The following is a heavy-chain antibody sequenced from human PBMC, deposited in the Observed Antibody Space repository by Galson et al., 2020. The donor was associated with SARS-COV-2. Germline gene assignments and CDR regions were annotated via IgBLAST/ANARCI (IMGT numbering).Heavy chain of an antibody. CDR2: LHHTEST. CDR1: GYSIRSGYF. V-gene: IGHV4-38-2*01. Sequence: SETLSLTCAVSGYSIRSGYFWGRLRQPPGRGLEWVGPLHHTESTYYNPSLKSRVTIPVDTSKNPFSLKLTSLTAADTAVYYCARIYDSGGKGSSDPWGQGTLVTVSS. D-gene: IGHD4-17*01. CDR3: ARIYDSGGKGSSDP. J-gene: IGHJ5*02.